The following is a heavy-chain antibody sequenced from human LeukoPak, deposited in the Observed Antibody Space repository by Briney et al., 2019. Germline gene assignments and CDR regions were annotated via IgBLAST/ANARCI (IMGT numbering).Heavy chain of an antibody. CDR1: GLTFSDYY. Sequence: GGSLQLSCAASGLTFSDYYMGWIRQAPGKGLDWISCFSRSGTPISYVDSVKGRFTISRDNAKNSLHQQMNSLRGEDTAVYYCVRGGAYDGSGSYREGAFDIGGQGTMVTVSS. CDR3: VRGGAYDGSGSYREGAFDI. J-gene: IGHJ3*02. CDR2: FSRSGTPI. D-gene: IGHD3-10*01. V-gene: IGHV3-11*01.